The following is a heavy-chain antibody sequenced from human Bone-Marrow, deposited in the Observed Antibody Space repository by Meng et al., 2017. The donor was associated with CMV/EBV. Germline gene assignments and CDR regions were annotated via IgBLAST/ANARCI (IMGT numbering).Heavy chain of an antibody. CDR1: VASIRRYY. Sequence: GSLRLSCTVSVASIRRYYWSWIRQPPGKGLEWLGYVFYSGLTNYNPSLKSRLTISVDTSKHHFSLNLNLVTAADTAVYYCAAGSAPRPGYWGQGTLVTVSS. CDR3: AAGSAPRPGY. CDR2: VFYSGLT. V-gene: IGHV4-59*01. D-gene: IGHD2-15*01. J-gene: IGHJ4*02.